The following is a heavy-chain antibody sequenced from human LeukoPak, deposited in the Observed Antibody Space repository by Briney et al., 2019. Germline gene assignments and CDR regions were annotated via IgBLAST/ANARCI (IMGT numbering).Heavy chain of an antibody. D-gene: IGHD6-13*01. CDR1: GFTFSSYA. Sequence: QAGGSLRLSCAASGFTFSSYAMSWVRQAPGKGLEWVSAISGSGGSTYYADSVKGRFTISRDNSKNTLYLQMNSLRAEDTAVYYCAKDSAPLGYSSSWDAHYYYYYMDVWGKGTTVTVSS. J-gene: IGHJ6*03. V-gene: IGHV3-23*01. CDR3: AKDSAPLGYSSSWDAHYYYYYMDV. CDR2: ISGSGGST.